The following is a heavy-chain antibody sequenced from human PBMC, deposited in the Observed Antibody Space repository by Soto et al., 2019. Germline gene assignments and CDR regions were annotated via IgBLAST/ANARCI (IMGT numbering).Heavy chain of an antibody. CDR2: INHSGST. CDR1: GGSFSGYY. V-gene: IGHV4-34*01. CDR3: ARGDIVVVPAVQGYYYYMDV. Sequence: SETLSLTCAVYGGSFSGYYWSWIRQPPGKGLEWIGEINHSGSTNYNPSLKSRVTMSVDTSKNQFSLNLSSVTAADTAVYYFARGDIVVVPAVQGYYYYMDVWGKGTTVTVSS. J-gene: IGHJ6*03. D-gene: IGHD2-2*01.